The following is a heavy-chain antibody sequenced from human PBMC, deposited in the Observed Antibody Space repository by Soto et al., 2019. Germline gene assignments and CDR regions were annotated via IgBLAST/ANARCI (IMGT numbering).Heavy chain of an antibody. CDR1: GGSFSSGDYY. CDR3: ARDRHWTIYNSDYCYYDVDV. CDR2: IYFNGST. J-gene: IGHJ6*02. D-gene: IGHD6-19*01. Sequence: SETLSLTCTVSGGSFSSGDYYWSWIRPPPGKGLEWLGFIYFNGSTNYNPSLKSRVTISSDTTKYQFSLRLTSVTAADMALYFCARDRHWTIYNSDYCYYDVDVWGQGTTVTVSS. V-gene: IGHV4-61*08.